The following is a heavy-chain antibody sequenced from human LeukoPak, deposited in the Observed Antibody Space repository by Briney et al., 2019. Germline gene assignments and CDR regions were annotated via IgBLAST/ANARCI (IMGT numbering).Heavy chain of an antibody. CDR1: GYTFTSYG. D-gene: IGHD3-10*01. CDR2: INPNSGGT. Sequence: ASVKVSCTASGYTFTSYGISWVRQAPGQGLEWMGWINPNSGGTNYAQKFQGRVTMTRDTSISTAYMELSRLRSDDTAVYYCARVSAAGGYYLTFNIWGQGTMVTVSS. CDR3: ARVSAAGGYYLTFNI. V-gene: IGHV1-2*02. J-gene: IGHJ3*02.